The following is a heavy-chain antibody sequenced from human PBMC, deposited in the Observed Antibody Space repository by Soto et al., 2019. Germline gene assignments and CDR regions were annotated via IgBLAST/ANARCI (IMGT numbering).Heavy chain of an antibody. CDR1: GGSISGVNW. D-gene: IGHD2-21*02. CDR2: IYHSGYTST. J-gene: IGHJ4*02. Sequence: QIHLQQSGPGLVKPSGTLSLNCAVSGGSISGVNWWSWVRQPPGEGLEWIGEIYHSGYTSTNYNPSLKRRVTISLDESENPFSLVLTSVTDADTAVYFCASHVTMSRTRGFDYWGQGTLVTASS. CDR3: ASHVTMSRTRGFDY. V-gene: IGHV4-4*02.